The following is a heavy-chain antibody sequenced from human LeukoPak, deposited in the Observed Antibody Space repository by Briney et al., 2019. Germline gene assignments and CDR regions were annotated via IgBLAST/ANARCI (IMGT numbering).Heavy chain of an antibody. CDR2: IYSGGIT. J-gene: IGHJ4*02. V-gene: IGHV3-66*02. Sequence: HAGGSLRLSCAASGFIVSSNYMGWVRQAPGKGLEWVSVIYSGGITYYADSVKGRFTISRDNSKNTLYLQMSSLRAEDTAVYYCARDMYTRNPFDSWGQGTLVTVSS. CDR1: GFIVSSNY. D-gene: IGHD5/OR15-5a*01. CDR3: ARDMYTRNPFDS.